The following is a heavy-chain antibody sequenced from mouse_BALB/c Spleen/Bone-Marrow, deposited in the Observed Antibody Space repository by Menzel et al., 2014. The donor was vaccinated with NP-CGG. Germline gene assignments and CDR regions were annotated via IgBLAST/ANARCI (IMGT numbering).Heavy chain of an antibody. J-gene: IGHJ3*01. D-gene: IGHD3-2*01. V-gene: IGHV2-9*02. CDR3: ARALDSSGYGFAY. Sequence: VKVVESGPGLVAPSQSLSITCTVSGFSLTSYGVHWVRQPPGKGLEWLGVIWAGGSTNYNSALMSRLSISKDNSKSQVFLKTNSLQTDDTAMYYCARALDSSGYGFAYWGQGTLVAVSA. CDR1: GFSLTSYG. CDR2: IWAGGST.